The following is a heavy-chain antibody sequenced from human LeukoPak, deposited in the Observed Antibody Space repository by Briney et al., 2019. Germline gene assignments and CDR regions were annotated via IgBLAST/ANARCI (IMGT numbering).Heavy chain of an antibody. V-gene: IGHV6-1*01. Sequence: SQTLSLTCAISGDSVSSNSAAWNWIRQSPSRGLEWLGRTYYRSKWYNDYAVSVKSRITINPDTSKNQFSLQLNSVTPEDTAVCYCARVTVMWDLPKPVGFDYWGQGTLVTVSS. D-gene: IGHD3-16*02. CDR1: GDSVSSNSAA. J-gene: IGHJ4*02. CDR3: ARVTVMWDLPKPVGFDY. CDR2: TYYRSKWYN.